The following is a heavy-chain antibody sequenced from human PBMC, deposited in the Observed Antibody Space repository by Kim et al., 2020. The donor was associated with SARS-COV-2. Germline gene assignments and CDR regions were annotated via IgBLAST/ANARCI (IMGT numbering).Heavy chain of an antibody. CDR1: GFTFSSYG. CDR2: ISYDGSNK. CDR3: ARDGWGLHAFDI. V-gene: IGHV3-33*05. J-gene: IGHJ3*02. Sequence: GGSLRLSCAASGFTFSSYGMHWVRQAPGKGLEWVAVISYDGSNKYYADSVKGRFTISRDNSKNTLYVQMNSLRAEDTAVYYCARDGWGLHAFDIWGQGTMVTVSS. D-gene: IGHD3-10*01.